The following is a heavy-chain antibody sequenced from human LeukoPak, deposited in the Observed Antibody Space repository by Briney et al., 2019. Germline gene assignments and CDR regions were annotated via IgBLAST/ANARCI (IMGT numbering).Heavy chain of an antibody. CDR1: GFAFDDYA. V-gene: IGHV3-9*01. CDR3: AKDKGQWLSLYYFDN. Sequence: GGSLRLSCVASGFAFDDYAIHWVRQAPGKGLEWVSGISYNSDTIRYAASVKGRFTISRDNAKKSLYLQMNSLRAEDTAFYYCAKDKGQWLSLYYFDNWGQGTLVTVSS. CDR2: ISYNSDTI. D-gene: IGHD6-19*01. J-gene: IGHJ4*02.